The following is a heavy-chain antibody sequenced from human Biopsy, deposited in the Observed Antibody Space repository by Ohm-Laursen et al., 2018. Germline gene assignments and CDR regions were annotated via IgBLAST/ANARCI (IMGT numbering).Heavy chain of an antibody. D-gene: IGHD6-13*01. Sequence: GTLSLTCSVSGYSISTAYYWAWIRQPPGKGLEWIASIYHIGSTNYNPSLKSRVSISVDTSKNQFSLRLTSVTAADTAVYYCARVGRAAPFDFWGQGALVTVSS. J-gene: IGHJ4*02. CDR1: GYSISTAYY. V-gene: IGHV4-38-2*02. CDR3: ARVGRAAPFDF. CDR2: IYHIGST.